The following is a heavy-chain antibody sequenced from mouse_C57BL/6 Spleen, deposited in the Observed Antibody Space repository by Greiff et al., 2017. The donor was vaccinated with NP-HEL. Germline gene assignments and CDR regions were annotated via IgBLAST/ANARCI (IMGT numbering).Heavy chain of an antibody. CDR2: IDPSDSYT. Sequence: VQLQQSGAELVRPGTSVTLSCKASGYTFTSYWMHWVKQRPGQGLEWIGVIDPSDSYTNYNQKFKGKATLTVDTSSSTAYMQLSSLTSEDSAVYYCAREGSRNYYGSSYSFAYWGQGTLVTVSA. CDR1: GYTFTSYW. J-gene: IGHJ3*01. V-gene: IGHV1-59*01. CDR3: AREGSRNYYGSSYSFAY. D-gene: IGHD1-1*01.